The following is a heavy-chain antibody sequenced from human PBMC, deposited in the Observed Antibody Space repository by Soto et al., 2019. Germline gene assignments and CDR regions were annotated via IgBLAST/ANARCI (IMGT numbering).Heavy chain of an antibody. CDR1: GFTFSSYS. CDR2: ISSSSSYI. V-gene: IGHV3-21*01. CDR3: ARLIVAFGRDV. Sequence: GGSLRLSCAASGFTFSSYSMNWVRQAPGKGLEWVSSISSSSSYIYYADSVKGRFTISRDNAKNSLYLQMNSLRAEDTAVYYCARLIVAFGRDVWGQGTTVTVSS. D-gene: IGHD3-22*01. J-gene: IGHJ6*02.